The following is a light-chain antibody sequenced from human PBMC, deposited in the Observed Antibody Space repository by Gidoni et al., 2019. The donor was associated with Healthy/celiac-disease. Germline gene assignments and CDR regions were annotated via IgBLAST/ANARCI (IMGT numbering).Light chain of an antibody. CDR3: QQYGSSPPIT. CDR2: GAS. J-gene: IGKJ5*01. CDR1: QSVSSSY. V-gene: IGKV3-20*01. Sequence: ETVLTQSQGTLSVSPGERATLPCRASQSVSSSYLAWYQQKPGQAPRLLIYGASSRATGIPDRFSGSGSGTDFTLTISRLEPEDFAVYYCQQYGSSPPITFGQGTRLEIK.